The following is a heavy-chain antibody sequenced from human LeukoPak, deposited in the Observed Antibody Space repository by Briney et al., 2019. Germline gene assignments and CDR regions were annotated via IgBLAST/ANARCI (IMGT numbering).Heavy chain of an antibody. D-gene: IGHD3-9*01. V-gene: IGHV3-23*01. CDR2: ISGSGGST. CDR3: AKWVSFDWFPIDY. CDR1: GFTFSSYA. J-gene: IGHJ4*02. Sequence: GGSLRLSCAASGFTFSSYAMGWVRQAPGKGLEWVSGISGSGGSTYYPASVKGRFTISRDNSKNTLYLQMNSLRAEDTAVYYCAKWVSFDWFPIDYWGQGTLVSVSS.